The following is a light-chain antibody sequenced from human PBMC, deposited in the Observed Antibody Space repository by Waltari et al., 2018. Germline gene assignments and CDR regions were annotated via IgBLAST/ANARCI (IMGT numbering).Light chain of an antibody. J-gene: IGKJ3*01. CDR2: WAS. Sequence: DIVMTQSPDSLAVSLGERATINCKSSQSVFDSSNTKNSLAWYQKKPGQPPELLIYWASTRESGVPDRFSGSGSGTDFTLTISSLQAADVAIYYCQQYYTTPFTFGPGTKVDI. V-gene: IGKV4-1*01. CDR1: QSVFDSSNTKNS. CDR3: QQYYTTPFT.